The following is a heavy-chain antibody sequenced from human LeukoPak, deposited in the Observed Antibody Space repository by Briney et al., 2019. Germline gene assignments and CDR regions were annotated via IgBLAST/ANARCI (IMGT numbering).Heavy chain of an antibody. CDR1: GGSFSGYY. D-gene: IGHD3-3*01. CDR2: IHHSGST. Sequence: SETLSLTCAVYGGSFSGYYWRWIRQPPGKGREWIGDIHHSGSTNYNPSLKSRVTISVDTSKNQFSLKLSSVTAADTAVYYCARAGSDFWIGYTPFDYWGQGTLVTVSS. V-gene: IGHV4-34*01. J-gene: IGHJ4*02. CDR3: ARAGSDFWIGYTPFDY.